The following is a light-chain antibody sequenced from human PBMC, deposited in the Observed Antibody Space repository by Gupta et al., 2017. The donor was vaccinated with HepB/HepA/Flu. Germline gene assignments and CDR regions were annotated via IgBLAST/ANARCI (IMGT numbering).Light chain of an antibody. CDR2: DVS. CDR3: ISYTSSSTVV. CDR1: SSDVGGYNY. V-gene: IGLV2-14*03. Sequence: HSALTQPASLSASPGQSITISCPGTSSDVGGYNYVSWDQQHPGKAPKLMIYDVSNRASGVSNRFSGSKSGNTASLTISGLQAEDEADYYGISYTSSSTVVFGGGTKLTVL. J-gene: IGLJ2*01.